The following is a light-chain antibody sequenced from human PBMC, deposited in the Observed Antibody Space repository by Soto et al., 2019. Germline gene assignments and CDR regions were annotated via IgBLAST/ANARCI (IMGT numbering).Light chain of an antibody. CDR3: SSYTSSSTPGV. CDR1: SSDVGGYNY. Sequence: QSVLTQPACVSGSPGQSITISCTGTSSDVGGYNYVSWYQQHPGKAPKLMIYEVSNRPSGVSNRFSGSKSGNTASLTISGLQAEDEADYYCSSYTSSSTPGVFGGGTQLTVL. J-gene: IGLJ7*01. CDR2: EVS. V-gene: IGLV2-14*01.